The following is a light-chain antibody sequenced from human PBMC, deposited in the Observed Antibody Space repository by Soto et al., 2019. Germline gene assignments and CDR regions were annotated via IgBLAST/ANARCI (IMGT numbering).Light chain of an antibody. CDR1: QRISRY. CDR2: SAS. Sequence: DIQMTQSPSSLSASVGDSVTISCRASQRISRYLNWYQQKPGKAPKLLIFSASGLQSGVPSRFSGGGYGTEFTLTISSLQPEDFVTYYCQQSHTNPLTFGGGTKVEIK. CDR3: QQSHTNPLT. J-gene: IGKJ4*01. V-gene: IGKV1-39*01.